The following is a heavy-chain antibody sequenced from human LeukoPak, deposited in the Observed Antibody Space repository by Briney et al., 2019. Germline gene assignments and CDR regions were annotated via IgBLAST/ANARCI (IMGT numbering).Heavy chain of an antibody. CDR1: GYTFTSYY. CDR2: INAGNGNT. V-gene: IGHV1-3*01. Sequence: ASVKVSCKASGYTFTSYYMHRVRQAPGQRLEWMGWINAGNGNTKYSQKFQGRVTITRDTSASTAYMELSSLRSEDTAVYYCARVGSGSHADAFDIWGQGTMVTVSS. CDR3: ARVGSGSHADAFDI. D-gene: IGHD5-12*01. J-gene: IGHJ3*02.